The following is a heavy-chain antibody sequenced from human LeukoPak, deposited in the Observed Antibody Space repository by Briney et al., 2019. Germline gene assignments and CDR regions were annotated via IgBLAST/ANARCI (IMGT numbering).Heavy chain of an antibody. Sequence: GASVKVSCKASGYTFTSYGISWVRQAPGQGLEWMGWISAYNGNTNYAQKLQGRVTMTTDTSTSTAYMELRSLRSDDTAVYYCARVRYYDFWSGPPDYYMDVWGKGTTVTVSS. J-gene: IGHJ6*03. D-gene: IGHD3-3*01. CDR3: ARVRYYDFWSGPPDYYMDV. CDR1: GYTFTSYG. V-gene: IGHV1-18*01. CDR2: ISAYNGNT.